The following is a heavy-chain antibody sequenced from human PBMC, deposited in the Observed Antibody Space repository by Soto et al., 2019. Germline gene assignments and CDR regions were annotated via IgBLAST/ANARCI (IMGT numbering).Heavy chain of an antibody. D-gene: IGHD3-22*01. CDR1: GGTFSSYA. Sequence: QVQLVQSGAEMKKPGSSVKVSCKASGGTFSSYAISWVGQAPGQGLEWMGGIIPIFGTANYAQKFQGRVTITADESTSTAYKELSSLRSEDTAVYYCARDRSGSGYYYVAAFDIWCQGTMVTVSS. J-gene: IGHJ3*02. CDR2: IIPIFGTA. V-gene: IGHV1-69*01. CDR3: ARDRSGSGYYYVAAFDI.